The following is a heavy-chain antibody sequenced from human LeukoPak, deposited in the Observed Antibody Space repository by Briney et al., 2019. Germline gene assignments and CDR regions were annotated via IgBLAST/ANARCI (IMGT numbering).Heavy chain of an antibody. Sequence: GASVKPSCKASGGTFSSYAISWVRQAPGQGLEWMGRIIPIFGIANYAQKFQGRVTITADKSTSTAYMELSSLRSEDTAVYYCARDQGSSGGSPSPFDYWGQGTLVTVSS. J-gene: IGHJ4*02. CDR1: GGTFSSYA. D-gene: IGHD1-26*01. V-gene: IGHV1-69*04. CDR2: IIPIFGIA. CDR3: ARDQGSSGGSPSPFDY.